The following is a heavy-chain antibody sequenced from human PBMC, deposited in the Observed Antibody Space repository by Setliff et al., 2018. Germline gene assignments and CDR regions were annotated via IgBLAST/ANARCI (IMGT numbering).Heavy chain of an antibody. D-gene: IGHD4-17*01. Sequence: GGSLRLSCAASGFAFSISGMHWVRQAPGKGLEWVAFIRSDGSNEYYADSVKGRFTISRETSKNTLYLQMSSLRAEDTAIYYCARGADYGDYVGPGYWGQGILVTVSS. CDR1: GFAFSISG. J-gene: IGHJ4*02. V-gene: IGHV3-30*02. CDR3: ARGADYGDYVGPGY. CDR2: IRSDGSNE.